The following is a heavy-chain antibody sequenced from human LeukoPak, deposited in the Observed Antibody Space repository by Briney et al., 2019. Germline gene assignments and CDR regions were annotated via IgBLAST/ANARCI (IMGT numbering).Heavy chain of an antibody. CDR2: ISGSGRST. CDR3: AKSVVNSGTYIPFDY. Sequence: PGGSLRLSCAASGFTFSSYSMNWVRQAPEKGLEWVSVISGSGRSTYYADSVKGRFTISRDKSKNTLYLQMNSLRAEDTAIYYCAKSVVNSGTYIPFDYWGRGTLVTVSS. V-gene: IGHV3-23*01. CDR1: GFTFSSYS. D-gene: IGHD1-26*01. J-gene: IGHJ4*02.